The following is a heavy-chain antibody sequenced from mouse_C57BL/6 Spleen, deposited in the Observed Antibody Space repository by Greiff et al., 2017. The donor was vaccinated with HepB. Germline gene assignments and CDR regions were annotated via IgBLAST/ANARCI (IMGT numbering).Heavy chain of an antibody. CDR3: TRSVPYYGSSYYYAMDY. V-gene: IGHV1-15*01. J-gene: IGHJ4*01. CDR2: IDPETGGT. D-gene: IGHD1-1*01. Sequence: QVQLQQSGAELVRPGASVTLSCKASGYTFTDYEMHWVKQTPVHGLEWIGAIDPETGGTAYNQKFKGKAILTADKSSSTAYMELRRLTSEDSAVYYCTRSVPYYGSSYYYAMDYWGQGTSVTVSS. CDR1: GYTFTDYE.